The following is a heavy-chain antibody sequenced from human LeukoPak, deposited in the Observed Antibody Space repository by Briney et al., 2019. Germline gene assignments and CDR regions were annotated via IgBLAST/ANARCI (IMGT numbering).Heavy chain of an antibody. J-gene: IGHJ3*02. CDR3: ARVDGSSSWYLGDAFDI. Sequence: PGGSLRLSCAASGFTFSSYSMNWVRQAPGKGLEWVSYISSSSSTIYYADSVKGRFTISRDNAKNSLYLQMNSLRDEDTAVYYCARVDGSSSWYLGDAFDIWGQGTMVTVSS. CDR1: GFTFSSYS. V-gene: IGHV3-48*02. CDR2: ISSSSSTI. D-gene: IGHD6-13*01.